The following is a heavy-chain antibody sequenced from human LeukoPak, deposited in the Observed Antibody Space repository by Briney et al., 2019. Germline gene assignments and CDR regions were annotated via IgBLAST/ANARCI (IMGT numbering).Heavy chain of an antibody. J-gene: IGHJ4*02. V-gene: IGHV1-2*02. CDR2: IKPDTGVT. CDR1: GYTXTGHY. Sequence: GASVKVSCKASGYTXTGHYMHGVRQAPGQGLEWMGWIKPDTGVTYYAQNFQGRFTMTTDTSISTVYMELSSLRSDDTAVYYCARDNNWGPDYWGQGTLVTVSS. CDR3: ARDNNWGPDY. D-gene: IGHD7-27*01.